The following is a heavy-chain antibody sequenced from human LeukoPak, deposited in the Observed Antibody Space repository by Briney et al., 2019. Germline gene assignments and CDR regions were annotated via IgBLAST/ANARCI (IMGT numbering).Heavy chain of an antibody. J-gene: IGHJ4*02. D-gene: IGHD2-21*02. CDR1: GGSISSYY. CDR3: AKGKGSYCDGDCSSRILDH. Sequence: SETLSLTCTVSGGSISSYYWSWIRQPPGKGLEWIGYIYYSGSTNYNPSLKSRVTISVDTSKNQFSLKLSSVTAADTAVYYCAKGKGSYCDGDCSSRILDHWGQGTLVTVSS. CDR2: IYYSGST. V-gene: IGHV4-59*01.